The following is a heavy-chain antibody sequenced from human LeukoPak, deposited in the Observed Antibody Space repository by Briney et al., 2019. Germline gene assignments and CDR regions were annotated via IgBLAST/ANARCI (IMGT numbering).Heavy chain of an antibody. CDR3: ARGVIVVPAAIEGSYYYMDV. V-gene: IGHV3-23*01. CDR2: ISVSGGST. D-gene: IGHD2-2*02. J-gene: IGHJ6*03. Sequence: GGSLRLSCAASGFTFSNAWMSWVRQAPGKGLEWVSAISVSGGSTYYADSVKGRFTISRDNSKNTLYLQMNSLRAEDTAVYYCARGVIVVPAAIEGSYYYMDVWGKGTTVTVSS. CDR1: GFTFSNAW.